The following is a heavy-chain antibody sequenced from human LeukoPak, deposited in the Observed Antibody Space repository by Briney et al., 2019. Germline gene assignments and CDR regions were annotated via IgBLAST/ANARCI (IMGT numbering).Heavy chain of an antibody. V-gene: IGHV3-49*04. Sequence: RPGRSLRLSCTASGFTFGDYAMSWVRQAPGKGLEWVGLIRSKAYGGTTEYAASVKGRFTISRDDSKSIAYLQMNSLKTEDTAVYYCTRDAMSSGLFDYWGQGTLVTVSS. D-gene: IGHD6-19*01. J-gene: IGHJ4*02. CDR1: GFTFGDYA. CDR3: TRDAMSSGLFDY. CDR2: IRSKAYGGTT.